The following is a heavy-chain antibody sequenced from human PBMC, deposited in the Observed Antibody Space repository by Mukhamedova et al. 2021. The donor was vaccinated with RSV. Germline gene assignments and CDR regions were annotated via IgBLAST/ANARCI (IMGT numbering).Heavy chain of an antibody. V-gene: IGHV3-53*01. J-gene: IGHJ4*02. Sequence: SWVRQAPGKGLEWVSVIYSGGSTNYADSVKGRFTISRDNSKNTLYFQMNSLRAEDTAVYYCARAPAWGDYWGQGILVTVSS. CDR2: IYSGGST. CDR3: ARAPAWGDY. D-gene: IGHD3-16*01.